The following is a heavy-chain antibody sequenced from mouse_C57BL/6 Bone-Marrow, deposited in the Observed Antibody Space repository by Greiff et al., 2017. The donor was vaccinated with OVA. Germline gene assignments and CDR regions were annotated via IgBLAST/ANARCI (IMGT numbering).Heavy chain of an antibody. V-gene: IGHV5-9*01. CDR2: ISGGGGNT. CDR3: ARQGSSYRYFDV. CDR1: GFTFSSYT. Sequence: EVQRVESGGGLVKPGGSLKLSCAASGFTFSSYTMSWVRHTPEKRLEWVATISGGGGNTYYQDSVKGRFTISRDNAKNTLYLQMSSLRSEDTALYYCARQGSSYRYFDVWGTGTTVTVSS. J-gene: IGHJ1*03. D-gene: IGHD1-1*01.